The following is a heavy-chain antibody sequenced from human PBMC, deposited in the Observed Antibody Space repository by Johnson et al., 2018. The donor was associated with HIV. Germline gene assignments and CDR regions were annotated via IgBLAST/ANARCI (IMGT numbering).Heavy chain of an antibody. Sequence: QVQLVESGGGLVQPGGSLRLSCAASGFTFSSYAMHWVRQAPGKGLEWVAVISYDGSNKYYADSVKGRFTISRDNSKSTLYLQMNSLRVEDTAVYYCARDRAPVYRSSATPLDALEIWGQGTVVSVSS. J-gene: IGHJ3*02. CDR3: ARDRAPVYRSSATPLDALEI. V-gene: IGHV3-30-3*01. CDR1: GFTFSSYA. CDR2: ISYDGSNK. D-gene: IGHD6-6*01.